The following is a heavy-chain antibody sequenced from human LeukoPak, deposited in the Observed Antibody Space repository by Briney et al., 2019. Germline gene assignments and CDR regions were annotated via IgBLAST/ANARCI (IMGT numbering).Heavy chain of an antibody. Sequence: GGSLRLSCAASDFSFTTYAMSWVRQAPGKGLEWVSSISGGDPTTYYADSVKGRFTISRDNSKNTLYLQMNSLRAEDTAVYYCARDRIAAAGYALNWFDPWGQGTLVTVSS. V-gene: IGHV3-23*01. D-gene: IGHD6-13*01. J-gene: IGHJ5*02. CDR2: ISGGDPTT. CDR1: DFSFTTYA. CDR3: ARDRIAAAGYALNWFDP.